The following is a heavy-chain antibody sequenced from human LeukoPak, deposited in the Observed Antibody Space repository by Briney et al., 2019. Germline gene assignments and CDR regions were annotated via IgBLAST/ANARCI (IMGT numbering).Heavy chain of an antibody. V-gene: IGHV4-59*01. CDR1: GGSISSYY. J-gene: IGHJ4*02. CDR3: ARGRCGGGSCSSYYFDY. CDR2: IYYSGST. D-gene: IGHD2-15*01. Sequence: SETLSLTCTVSGGSISSYYWSWIRQPPGKGLEWIGYIYYSGSTNYNPSPKSRVTISVDTSKNQFSLKLSSVTVAVTAIYYCARGRCGGGSCSSYYFDYWGQGTLVTVSS.